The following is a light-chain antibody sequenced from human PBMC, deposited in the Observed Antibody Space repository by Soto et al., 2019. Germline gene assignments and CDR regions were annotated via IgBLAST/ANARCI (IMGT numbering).Light chain of an antibody. V-gene: IGLV1-51*01. J-gene: IGLJ1*01. CDR1: SSNIGNNY. CDR3: GTWDSSLSAYV. CDR2: DNN. Sequence: QSVLTQPPSVSAAPGQKVTISCSGSSSNIGNNYVSWYQQLPGTAPKLLIYDNNKRPSGIPDRFSGSKSGTSATLGITGLQTGDAADYYCGTWDSSLSAYVFGTGTKVTVL.